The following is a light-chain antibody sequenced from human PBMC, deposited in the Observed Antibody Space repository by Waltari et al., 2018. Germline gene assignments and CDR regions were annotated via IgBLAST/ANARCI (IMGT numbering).Light chain of an antibody. CDR1: QSVSRA. CDR2: GAS. V-gene: IGKV3-20*01. J-gene: IGKJ4*01. CDR3: QQYGSSPA. Sequence: EIVLTQSPGTLSLSPGERATLSCRASQSVSRALAWYQQKPGQAPRLLIYGASNRATGIPDRFSGSGSGTDFTLTISRLEPEDFAVYYCQQYGSSPAFGGGTKVEIK.